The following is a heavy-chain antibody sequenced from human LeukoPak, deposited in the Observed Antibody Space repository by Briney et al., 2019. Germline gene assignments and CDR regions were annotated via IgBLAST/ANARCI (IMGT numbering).Heavy chain of an antibody. V-gene: IGHV3-21*01. D-gene: IGHD3-10*01. CDR2: ISSSSSYI. J-gene: IGHJ5*02. CDR1: GFTFSSYS. Sequence: PGGSLRLSCAAYGFTFSSYSMNWVRQAPGKGLEWVSSISSSSSYIYYADSVKGRFTISRDNAKNSLYLQMNSLRAEDTAVYYCASYLWFGELSAFTWGRGTLVTVSS. CDR3: ASYLWFGELSAFT.